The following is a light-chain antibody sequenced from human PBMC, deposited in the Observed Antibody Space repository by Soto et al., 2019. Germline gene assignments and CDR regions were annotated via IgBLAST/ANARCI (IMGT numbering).Light chain of an antibody. CDR2: AAS. CDR1: QGISSF. V-gene: IGKV1-9*01. CDR3: QHYNSYSEA. J-gene: IGKJ1*01. Sequence: IQLTPSPSVRPACVLGSGTITCRASQGISSFLAWYQQKPGKAPKLLIYAASTLQSGVPSRFSGSGSGTEFTLTISSLQPDDFATYYCQHYNSYSEAFGQGTKVDIK.